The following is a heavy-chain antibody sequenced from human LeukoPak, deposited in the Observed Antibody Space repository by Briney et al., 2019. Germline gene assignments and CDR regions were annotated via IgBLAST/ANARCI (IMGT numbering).Heavy chain of an antibody. J-gene: IGHJ4*02. CDR1: GFTFSSYA. CDR3: AKEHTYYYDSSGYSDY. V-gene: IGHV3-23*01. Sequence: GGSLRLSCAASGFTFSSYAMSWVRQAPGKGLEWVSAISGSGGSTYYADSVKGRFTISRDNSKNTLYLQMNSLRAEDTAVYYCAKEHTYYYDSSGYSDYWGQGTLVTVSS. CDR2: ISGSGGST. D-gene: IGHD3-22*01.